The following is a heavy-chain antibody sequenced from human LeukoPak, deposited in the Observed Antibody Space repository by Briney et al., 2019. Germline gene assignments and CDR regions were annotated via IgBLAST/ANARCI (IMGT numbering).Heavy chain of an antibody. CDR3: ARHYYYGSGSGFDY. CDR1: GGSFSGYY. D-gene: IGHD3-10*01. J-gene: IGHJ4*02. Sequence: SETLSLTCAVYGGSFSGYYWSWIRQPPGKGLEWIGSIYYSGSTYYNPSLKSRVTISVDTSKNQFSLKLSSVTAADTAVYYCARHYYYGSGSGFDYWGQGTLVTVSS. CDR2: IYYSGST. V-gene: IGHV4-34*01.